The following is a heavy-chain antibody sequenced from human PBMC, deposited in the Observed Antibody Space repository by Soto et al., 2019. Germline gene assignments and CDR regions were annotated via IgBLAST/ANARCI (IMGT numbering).Heavy chain of an antibody. V-gene: IGHV3-21*01. J-gene: IGHJ4*02. CDR3: ARSPPATVKTYVDY. CDR1: GFTFSSYS. Sequence: PGGSLRLSCAASGFTFSSYSMNWVRQAPGKGLEWVSSISSSSSYIYYADSVKGRFTISRDNAKNSLYLQMNSLRAEDTAVYYCARSPPATVKTYVDYWGQGTLVTVAS. D-gene: IGHD4-17*01. CDR2: ISSSSSYI.